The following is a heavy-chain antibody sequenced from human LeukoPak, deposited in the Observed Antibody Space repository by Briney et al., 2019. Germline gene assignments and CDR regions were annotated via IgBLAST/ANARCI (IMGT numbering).Heavy chain of an antibody. D-gene: IGHD3-9*01. CDR3: ARRSYDILTGSYYFDY. V-gene: IGHV4-59*08. J-gene: IGHJ4*02. Sequence: SETLSLTCTVSGGSISSYYWSWIRQPPGKGLEWIGYIYYSGSTNYNPSLKSRVTISVDTSKNQFSLKLSSVTAADTAVYYCARRSYDILTGSYYFDYWGQGTLVTVSS. CDR1: GGSISSYY. CDR2: IYYSGST.